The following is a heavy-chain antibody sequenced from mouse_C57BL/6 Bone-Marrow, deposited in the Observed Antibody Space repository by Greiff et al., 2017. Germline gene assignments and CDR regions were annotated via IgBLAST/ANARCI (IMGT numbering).Heavy chain of an antibody. CDR2: IWTGGGT. Sequence: QVQLKESGPGLVAPSQSLSITCTVSGFSFTSYAIRWVRQPPGKGLEWLGVIWTGGGTNYNSALKSRLSISKDNSKSQVFLKMNSLQTDDTARDYCARKGKRGRDWYFDVWGTGTTVTVSS. J-gene: IGHJ1*03. CDR1: GFSFTSYA. CDR3: ARKGKRGRDWYFDV. D-gene: IGHD1-1*01. V-gene: IGHV2-9-1*01.